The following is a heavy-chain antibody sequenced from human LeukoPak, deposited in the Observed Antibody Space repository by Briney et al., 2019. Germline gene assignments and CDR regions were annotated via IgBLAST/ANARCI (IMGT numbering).Heavy chain of an antibody. CDR2: ISSDGGST. Sequence: GGSLRLSCTASGFTFSSSVMHWVRRAPGKGLEYVSAISSDGGSTFYANSVNDRFTISRDNSKNTLYLQMGSLRAEDMAVYYCAREGHSSGYCGSYDMWGHGTMVTVSS. CDR3: AREGHSSGYCGSYDM. D-gene: IGHD3-22*01. V-gene: IGHV3-64*01. CDR1: GFTFSSSV. J-gene: IGHJ3*02.